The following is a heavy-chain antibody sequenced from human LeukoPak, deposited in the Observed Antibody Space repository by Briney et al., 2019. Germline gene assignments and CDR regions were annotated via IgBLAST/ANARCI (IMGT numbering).Heavy chain of an antibody. V-gene: IGHV3-21*01. D-gene: IGHD6-6*01. CDR2: ISSSSRYT. Sequence: GGSLRLSCTASGFTFSSYSMNWVRQAPGKGLEWVSSISSSSRYTHYAESVKGRFTISRDNGKNSLYLQMNSLRAEDTAVYYCARDLTTSSTAYFHHWGQGTLVTVSS. CDR1: GFTFSSYS. CDR3: ARDLTTSSTAYFHH. J-gene: IGHJ1*01.